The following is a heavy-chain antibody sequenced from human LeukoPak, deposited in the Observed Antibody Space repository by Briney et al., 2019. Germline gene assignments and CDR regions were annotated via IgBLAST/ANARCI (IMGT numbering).Heavy chain of an antibody. CDR3: AKVGDYYGSGSYQEFDP. CDR2: IYYSGST. Sequence: SQTLSLTCTVSGGSISSGDYYWNWIRQPPGKGLEWIGYIYYSGSTYYNPSLKSRITISVDTYKNQFSLKLRSVTAADTAVYYCAKVGDYYGSGSYQEFDPWGQGTLVTVSS. CDR1: GGSISSGDYY. J-gene: IGHJ5*02. V-gene: IGHV4-30-4*01. D-gene: IGHD3-10*01.